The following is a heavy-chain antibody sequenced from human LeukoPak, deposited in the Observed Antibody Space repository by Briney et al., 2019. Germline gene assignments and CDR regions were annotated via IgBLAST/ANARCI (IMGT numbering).Heavy chain of an antibody. V-gene: IGHV3-21*01. D-gene: IGHD3-3*01. J-gene: IGHJ3*01. CDR3: ARTNHDFWSGYMPHPPLP. CDR1: GFTFSSYS. Sequence: GGSLRLSCAASGFTFSSYSMNWVRQAPGKGLEWVSSISSSSSYIYYADSVEGRFTISRDNAKNSLYLQMNSLRAEDTAVYYCARTNHDFWSGYMPHPPLPWGQGTMVTVSS. CDR2: ISSSSSYI.